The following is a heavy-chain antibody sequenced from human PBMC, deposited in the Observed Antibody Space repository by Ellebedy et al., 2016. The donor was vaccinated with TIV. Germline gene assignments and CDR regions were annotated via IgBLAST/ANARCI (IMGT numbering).Heavy chain of an antibody. CDR1: GTSLTDYY. V-gene: IGHV4-59*08. D-gene: IGHD3-3*02. Sequence: MPSETLSLTCSVSGTSLTDYYWSWIRQSPREGLEWIGNVYHTGTTIYNPSLQRRVTISVDTSKNQFSLKLPSVTAADTAVYYCTINVQLAFYMNVWGRGTSVTV. CDR2: VYHTGTT. J-gene: IGHJ6*03. CDR3: TINVQLAFYMNV.